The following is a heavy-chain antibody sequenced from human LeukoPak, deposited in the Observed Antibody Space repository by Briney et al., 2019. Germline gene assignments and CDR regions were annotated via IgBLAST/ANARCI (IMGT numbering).Heavy chain of an antibody. D-gene: IGHD6-13*01. CDR3: AHLISAAETFDY. J-gene: IGHJ4*02. CDR2: IFWDDDK. V-gene: IGHV2-5*02. CDR1: GFSLSTSGVG. Sequence: SGPTLVNPTQTLTLTCTFSGFSLSTSGVGVGWIRQPPGKALEWLALIFWDDDKRYSPSLKRRLTITKDTSKNQVVLTMTSMDPVDTATYYCAHLISAAETFDYWGQGTLVTVSS.